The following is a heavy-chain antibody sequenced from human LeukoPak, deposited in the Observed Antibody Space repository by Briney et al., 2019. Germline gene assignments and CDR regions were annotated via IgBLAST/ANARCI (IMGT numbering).Heavy chain of an antibody. V-gene: IGHV1-69*05. Sequence: SVKVSCKASGYTFTNYALNWVRQAPGQGLEWMGGIIPIFGTANYAQKFQGRVTITTDESTSTAYMELSSLRSEDTAVYYCAREDGYCSSTSCYNWFDPWGQGTLVTVSS. CDR2: IIPIFGTA. D-gene: IGHD2-2*03. CDR3: AREDGYCSSTSCYNWFDP. J-gene: IGHJ5*02. CDR1: GYTFTNYA.